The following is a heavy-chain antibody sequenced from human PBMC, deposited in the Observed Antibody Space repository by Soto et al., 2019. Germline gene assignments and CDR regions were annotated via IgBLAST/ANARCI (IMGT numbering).Heavy chain of an antibody. CDR1: GYTFTSYS. J-gene: IGHJ4*02. CDR2: INAGNGNT. D-gene: IGHD1-26*01. CDR3: ARDAAVGLFDY. Sequence: ASVKVSCKASGYTFTSYSMHWVRHAPGQRLEWMGWINAGNGNTKYSQKFQGRVTITRDTSASTAYMELSSLRSEDTAVYYCARDAAVGLFDYWGQGTLVTVSS. V-gene: IGHV1-3*01.